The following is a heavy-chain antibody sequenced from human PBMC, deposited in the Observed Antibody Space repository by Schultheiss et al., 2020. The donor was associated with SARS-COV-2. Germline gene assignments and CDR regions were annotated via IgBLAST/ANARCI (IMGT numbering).Heavy chain of an antibody. Sequence: SETLSLTCTVSGGSISSGDYYWSWIRQPPGKGLEWIGYIHYSGSTSYNPSLKSRVSISRDTSTNQFSLRLTSVTAADTAVYYCASRVVVAAGLIDNWGQGSRVTVSS. J-gene: IGHJ4*02. D-gene: IGHD2-15*01. CDR3: ASRVVVAAGLIDN. CDR2: IHYSGST. CDR1: GGSISSGDYY. V-gene: IGHV4-30-4*01.